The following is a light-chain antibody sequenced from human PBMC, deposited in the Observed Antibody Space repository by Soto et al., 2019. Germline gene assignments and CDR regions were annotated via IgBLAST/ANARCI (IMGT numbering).Light chain of an antibody. J-gene: IGKJ4*01. CDR2: GAS. CDR1: QTFRNN. Sequence: EIVMTQSPATLSVSPGERATLSCRASQTFRNNLAWYQQKPGQAPRLLFYGASTRAADIPARFSGSGSGTELTLTIRSLQSEDFAVYYCQQYDVWPLTFGGGTKVEI. CDR3: QQYDVWPLT. V-gene: IGKV3-15*01.